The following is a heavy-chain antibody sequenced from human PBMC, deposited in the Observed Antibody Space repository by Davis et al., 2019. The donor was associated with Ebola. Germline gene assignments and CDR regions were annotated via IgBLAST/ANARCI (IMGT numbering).Heavy chain of an antibody. D-gene: IGHD6-19*01. CDR3: AREIIAVAGSGFDY. J-gene: IGHJ4*02. CDR1: GGSFSGYY. V-gene: IGHV4-34*01. Sequence: PSETLSLTCAVYGGSFSGYYWSWIRQPPGKGLEWIGEINHSGSTNYNPSLKSRVTISVDTSKNQFSLKLSSVTAADTAVYYCAREIIAVAGSGFDYWGQGTLVTVSS. CDR2: INHSGST.